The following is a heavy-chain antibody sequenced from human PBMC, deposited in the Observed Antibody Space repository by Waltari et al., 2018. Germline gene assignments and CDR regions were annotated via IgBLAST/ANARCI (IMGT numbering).Heavy chain of an antibody. CDR3: TRGLSIVGATGRAFDI. CDR2: IRSKAYGGTT. Sequence: EVQLVESGGGLVQPGRSLRLSCTSSGFTFGDYAMSWFRPAHGKGLEWVGFIRSKAYGGTTEYAASVKGRFTISRDDSKSIAYLQMNSLKTEDTAVYYCTRGLSIVGATGRAFDIWGQGTMVTVSS. V-gene: IGHV3-49*03. D-gene: IGHD1-26*01. J-gene: IGHJ3*02. CDR1: GFTFGDYA.